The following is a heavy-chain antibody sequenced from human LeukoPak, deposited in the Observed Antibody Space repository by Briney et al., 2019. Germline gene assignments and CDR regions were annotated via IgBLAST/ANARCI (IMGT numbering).Heavy chain of an antibody. Sequence: GGSLRLSCAASGFTFSSYWMSWVRQAPGKGLEWVAHIKQDGSEKYYVDSVKGRFTISRDNAKNSLYLQMNSLRAEDTAVYYCAQGLEGFGGYCSGGSCYFSYWGQGTLVTVSS. V-gene: IGHV3-7*01. J-gene: IGHJ4*02. D-gene: IGHD2-15*01. CDR1: GFTFSSYW. CDR2: IKQDGSEK. CDR3: AQGLEGFGGYCSGGSCYFSY.